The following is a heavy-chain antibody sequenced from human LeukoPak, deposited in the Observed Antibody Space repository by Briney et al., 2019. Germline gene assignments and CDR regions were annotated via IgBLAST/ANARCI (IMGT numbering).Heavy chain of an antibody. CDR2: INHSGST. V-gene: IGHV4-34*01. CDR1: GGSFSGYY. J-gene: IGHJ4*02. CDR3: ASVRGSFDY. D-gene: IGHD2-15*01. Sequence: SETLSLTCAVYGGSFSGYYWSWIRQPPGKGLEWIGEINHSGSTNYNPSLKSRVTISVDTSKNQFSLKLSSVTAADTAVCYRASVRGSFDYWGQGTLVTVSS.